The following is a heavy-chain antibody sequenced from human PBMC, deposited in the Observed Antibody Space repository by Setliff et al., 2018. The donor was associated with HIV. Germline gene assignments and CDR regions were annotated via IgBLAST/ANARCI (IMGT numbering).Heavy chain of an antibody. CDR2: VYYTGST. V-gene: IGHV4-39*01. CDR1: GGSIDSSDYY. CDR3: ARLILGELSLFGPYWYFDL. Sequence: PSETLSLTCSVSGGSIDSSDYYRGWIRQPPGKGLEWIGTVYYTGSTFYNPSLESRVTISVDTSKNQFSLKLRSVTATDTTVYYCARLILGELSLFGPYWYFDLWGRGTLVTVS. J-gene: IGHJ2*01. D-gene: IGHD3-16*02.